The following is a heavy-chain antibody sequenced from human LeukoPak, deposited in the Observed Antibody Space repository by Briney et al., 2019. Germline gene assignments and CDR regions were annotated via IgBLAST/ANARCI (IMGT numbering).Heavy chain of an antibody. V-gene: IGHV3-23*01. CDR3: AKDLDYGDYRLDSFDY. CDR2: ISGSGGST. Sequence: PGGSLRLSCAASGFTFSSYAMSWVRQAPGKGLEWVSAISGSGGSTYYADSVKGRFTISRDNSKNTLYLQMNSLRAEDTAVYYCAKDLDYGDYRLDSFDYWGQGTLVTVSS. J-gene: IGHJ4*02. D-gene: IGHD4-17*01. CDR1: GFTFSSYA.